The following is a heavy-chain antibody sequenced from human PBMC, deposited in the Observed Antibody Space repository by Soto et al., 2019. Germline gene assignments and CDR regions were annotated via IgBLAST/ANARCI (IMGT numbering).Heavy chain of an antibody. CDR3: GRGGYGSGWEGPYFAC. Sequence: QVTLKESGPVLVKPTETLTLTCTVSEFSLSNARMGVSWIRQPPVKALEWLAHIFSNDEKSYSTSLKSRLTISKDTPKSQVVLTMTNMDPVASASYSSGRGGYGSGWEGPYFACWGQGNLVAVSS. V-gene: IGHV2-26*01. J-gene: IGHJ4*02. D-gene: IGHD6-25*01. CDR2: IFSNDEK. CDR1: EFSLSNARMG.